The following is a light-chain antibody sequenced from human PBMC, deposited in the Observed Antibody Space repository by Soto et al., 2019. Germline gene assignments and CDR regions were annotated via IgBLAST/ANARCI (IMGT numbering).Light chain of an antibody. V-gene: IGLV4-60*02. J-gene: IGLJ3*02. CDR2: LEGSGSY. CDR1: SGHSCYI. Sequence: QSVLTQSSSASASLGSSVKLTCTLTSGHSCYIIAWHQQQPGEAPHYFIRLEGSGSYNKVSGLPDRFSGSSSGADRCLTISNLQFEDEADYYCETWDSNTRVFGGGTKLTVL. CDR3: ETWDSNTRV.